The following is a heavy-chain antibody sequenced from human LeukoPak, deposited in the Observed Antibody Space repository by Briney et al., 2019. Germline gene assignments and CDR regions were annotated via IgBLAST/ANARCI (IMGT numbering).Heavy chain of an antibody. CDR3: ARGGIHFDY. Sequence: PGGSLRLSCAASAFTFSSHEMNWVRQAPGQGLEWVSYIYNSGSTISYADSVKGRFTISRDNAKNSLYLQMNSLRGEDTAVYYYARGGIHFDYWGQGTLVTVSS. J-gene: IGHJ4*02. CDR2: IYNSGSTI. D-gene: IGHD5-18*01. CDR1: AFTFSSHE. V-gene: IGHV3-48*03.